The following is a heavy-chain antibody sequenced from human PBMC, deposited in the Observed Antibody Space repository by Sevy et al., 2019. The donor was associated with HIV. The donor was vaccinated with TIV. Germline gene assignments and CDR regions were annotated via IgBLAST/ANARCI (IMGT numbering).Heavy chain of an antibody. CDR1: GYSISSGYY. Sequence: SETLSLTCTVSGYSISSGYYWGWIRQPPGKGLEWIGSIYHSGSTYYNPSLKSRVTISGDTSKNQFSLKLSSVTAADTAGYYCVADFWSGYWRWFDPWGQGTLVTVSS. CDR2: IYHSGST. J-gene: IGHJ5*02. D-gene: IGHD3-3*01. V-gene: IGHV4-38-2*02. CDR3: VADFWSGYWRWFDP.